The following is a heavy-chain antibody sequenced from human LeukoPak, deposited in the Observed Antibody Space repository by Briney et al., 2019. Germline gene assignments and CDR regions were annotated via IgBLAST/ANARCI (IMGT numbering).Heavy chain of an antibody. CDR1: GYTFTSYD. CDR2: MNPNSGNT. CDR3: ARHGYSGYVNWFGSSWGNDYYFDY. J-gene: IGHJ4*02. D-gene: IGHD5-12*01. Sequence: ASVKVSCKASGYTFTSYDINWVRQATGQGLEWMGWMNPNSGNTGYAQKFQGRVTMTRNTSISTAYMELSSLRSEDTAVYYCARHGYSGYVNWFGSSWGNDYYFDYWGQGTLVTVSS. V-gene: IGHV1-8*01.